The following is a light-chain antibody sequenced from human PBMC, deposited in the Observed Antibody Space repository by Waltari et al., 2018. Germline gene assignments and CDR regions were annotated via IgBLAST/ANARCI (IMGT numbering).Light chain of an antibody. CDR3: QVWDSSTDLV. Sequence: SYDLTQPPSVSVSPGQTASITCSGDKLGQKYVFWYRQKTGQSPVLVMYEDNRRPSGCPERVFGSISGNTATLTIIETQVIDDAYYYFQVWDSSTDLVFGRGTKLTFL. J-gene: IGLJ2*01. V-gene: IGLV3-1*01. CDR2: EDN. CDR1: KLGQKY.